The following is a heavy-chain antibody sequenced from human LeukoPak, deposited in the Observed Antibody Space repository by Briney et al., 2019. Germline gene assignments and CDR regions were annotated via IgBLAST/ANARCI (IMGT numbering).Heavy chain of an antibody. CDR2: TYYTSKWYY. D-gene: IGHD6-19*01. CDR1: GDSVSSNSAA. CDR3: ARESGWGYLDS. J-gene: IGHJ4*02. Sequence: SQTLSLTCAISSGDSVSSNSAAWSWIRQSPSGGLEWLGRTYYTSKWYYEYAVSVKARIIIIPDTSKNQFSLQLNSVTPEDTAVYYCARESGWGYLDSWGQGTLVTVSS. V-gene: IGHV6-1*01.